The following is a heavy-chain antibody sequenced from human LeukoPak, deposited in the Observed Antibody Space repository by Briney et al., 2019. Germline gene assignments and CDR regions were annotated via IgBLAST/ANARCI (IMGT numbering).Heavy chain of an antibody. CDR2: IIPIFGTA. J-gene: IGHJ4*02. V-gene: IGHV1-69*01. CDR3: ARETRDSSIFDY. CDR1: GGTFSSYA. Sequence: ASVKVSCKASGGTFSSYAISWVRQAPGRGLEWMGGIIPIFGTANYAQKFQGRVTITADESTSTAYMELSSLRSEDTAVYYCARETRDSSIFDYWSQGTLVTVSS. D-gene: IGHD6-13*01.